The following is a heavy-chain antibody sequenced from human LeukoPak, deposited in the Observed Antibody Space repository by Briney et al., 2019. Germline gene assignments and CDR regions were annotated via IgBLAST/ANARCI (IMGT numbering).Heavy chain of an antibody. J-gene: IGHJ6*03. CDR3: AREARGYSGSFRDYYYYMDI. Sequence: GGSLRLSCAASGFIVSINYMSWVRQAPGKGLEWVSVISSGGSTYYADSVKGRFTISRDDSKNTLYLQMNSLRAEDTALYYCAREARGYSGSFRDYYYYMDIWGKGTTVTVSS. D-gene: IGHD6-6*01. CDR2: ISSGGST. V-gene: IGHV3-53*01. CDR1: GFIVSINY.